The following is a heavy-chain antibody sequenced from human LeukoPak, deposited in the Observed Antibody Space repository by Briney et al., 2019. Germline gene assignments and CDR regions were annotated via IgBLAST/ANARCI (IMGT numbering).Heavy chain of an antibody. CDR3: AKDLSGSYYVDAFDI. CDR2: ISGSGGNT. D-gene: IGHD1-26*01. J-gene: IGHJ3*02. CDR1: GFTFSSYA. V-gene: IGHV3-23*01. Sequence: GGSLRLSCAASGFTFSSYAMSWVRQAPGKGLEWVSAISGSGGNTYYADSVKGRFTISRDNSKNTLYLQMNSLRAEDTAVYYCAKDLSGSYYVDAFDIWGQGTMVTVSS.